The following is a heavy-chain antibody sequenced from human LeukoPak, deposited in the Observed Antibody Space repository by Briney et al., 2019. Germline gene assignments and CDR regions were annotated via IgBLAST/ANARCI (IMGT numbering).Heavy chain of an antibody. CDR3: ARGGYDFWSGYWVYYFDY. V-gene: IGHV1-46*03. CDR1: GYTFTSYY. D-gene: IGHD3-3*01. J-gene: IGHJ4*02. Sequence: ASVKVSCKASGYTFTSYYMHWVRQAPGQGLEWMGIINPSGGSTRYAQKFQGRVTMTRDTSTSTVYMELSSLRSEDTAVYYCARGGYDFWSGYWVYYFDYWGQGTLVTVSS. CDR2: INPSGGST.